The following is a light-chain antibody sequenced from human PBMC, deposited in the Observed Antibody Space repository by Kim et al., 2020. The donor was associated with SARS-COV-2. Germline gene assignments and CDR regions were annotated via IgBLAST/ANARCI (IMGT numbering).Light chain of an antibody. J-gene: IGKJ1*01. V-gene: IGKV3-11*01. CDR2: DAS. Sequence: EIVLTQSPATLSLSPGERATLSCRASRSVSSYLAWYQQKPGQAPRLLIYDASNRATGIPARFSGSGSGTDFTLTISSLEPEDFAVYYWQQRSNWPRTFGQGTKVDIK. CDR3: QQRSNWPRT. CDR1: RSVSSY.